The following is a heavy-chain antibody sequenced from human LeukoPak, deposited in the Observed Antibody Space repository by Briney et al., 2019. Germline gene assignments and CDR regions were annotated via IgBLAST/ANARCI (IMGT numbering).Heavy chain of an antibody. J-gene: IGHJ4*02. V-gene: IGHV4-39*07. CDR1: GGSISSSSYY. CDR2: IYYSGST. D-gene: IGHD3-16*01. CDR3: ARTPSSPIISLGYGDY. Sequence: SETLSLTCTVSGGSISSSSYYWGWIRQPPGKGLEWIGSIYYSGSTYYNPSLKSRVTISVDTSKNQFSLKLSSVTAADTAVYYCARTPSSPIISLGYGDYWGQGTLVTVSS.